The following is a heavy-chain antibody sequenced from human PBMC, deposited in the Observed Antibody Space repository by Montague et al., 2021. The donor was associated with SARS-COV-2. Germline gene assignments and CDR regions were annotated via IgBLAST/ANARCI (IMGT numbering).Heavy chain of an antibody. CDR1: GDSVSSNIAT. D-gene: IGHD2-2*01. V-gene: IGHV6-1*01. CDR3: ARIPVGSKYYFDF. J-gene: IGHJ4*02. CDR2: TYYRSKWYN. Sequence: CAISGDSVSSNIATWKWERQSPERGFERQGRTYYRSKWYNDYAESVKSRITIDPDTSKHQFSLHLNSVTPEDTAVYYCARIPVGSKYYFDFWGQGTLVTVSS.